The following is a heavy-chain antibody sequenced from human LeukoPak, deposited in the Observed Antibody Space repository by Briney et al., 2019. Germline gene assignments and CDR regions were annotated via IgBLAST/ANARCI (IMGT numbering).Heavy chain of an antibody. J-gene: IGHJ4*02. CDR2: IYYSGST. Sequence: SETLSLTCTVSGGSISSYYWSWIRQPPGKGLEWIGYIYYSGSTNYNPSLKSRVTISVDTSKNQFSLKLSSVTAADTAVYYCVTRGRYCSSTSCYPIHDYWGQGTLVTVSS. V-gene: IGHV4-59*01. CDR3: VTRGRYCSSTSCYPIHDY. D-gene: IGHD2-2*01. CDR1: GGSISSYY.